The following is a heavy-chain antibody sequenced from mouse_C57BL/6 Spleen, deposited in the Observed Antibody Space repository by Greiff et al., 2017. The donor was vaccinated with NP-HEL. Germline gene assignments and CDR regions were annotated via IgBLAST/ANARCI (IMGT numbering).Heavy chain of an antibody. J-gene: IGHJ2*01. V-gene: IGHV1-64*01. D-gene: IGHD3-3*01. Sequence: VQLQQPGAELVKPGASVKLSCKASGYTFTSYWMHWVKQRPGQGLEWIGMIHPNSGSTNYNEKFKSKATLTVDKSSSTAYMQLSSLTSEDSAVYYCAREGGTLHFDYWGQGTTLTVSS. CDR1: GYTFTSYW. CDR2: IHPNSGST. CDR3: AREGGTLHFDY.